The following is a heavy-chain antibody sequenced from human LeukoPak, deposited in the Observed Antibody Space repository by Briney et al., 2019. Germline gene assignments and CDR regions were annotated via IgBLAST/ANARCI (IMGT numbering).Heavy chain of an antibody. CDR3: ARVVGGSPDY. CDR1: GDSVSSKSAA. V-gene: IGHV6-1*01. Sequence: SQTLSLTCAISGDSVSSKSAAWNWIRQSPSRGLEWLGRTYYRSKWKNDYAVSVKSRITINPDTSKTHSSLQLNSVTPEDTAVYYCARVVGGSPDYWGQGTLVTVSS. J-gene: IGHJ4*02. CDR2: TYYRSKWKN. D-gene: IGHD2-15*01.